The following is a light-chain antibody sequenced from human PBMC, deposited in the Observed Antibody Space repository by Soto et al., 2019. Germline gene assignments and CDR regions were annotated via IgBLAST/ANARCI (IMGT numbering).Light chain of an antibody. V-gene: IGKV3-15*01. CDR2: GAS. CDR3: QQYNNWPPYT. Sequence: EIVMTQSPSTLAVSPGERATLSCRASQSDSSNLAWYQQRPGQAPRLLISGASTRATGIPARFSGSGSGTEFTPTIISLQSEDFAVYHCQQYNNWPPYTFGQGTKLEFK. J-gene: IGKJ2*01. CDR1: QSDSSN.